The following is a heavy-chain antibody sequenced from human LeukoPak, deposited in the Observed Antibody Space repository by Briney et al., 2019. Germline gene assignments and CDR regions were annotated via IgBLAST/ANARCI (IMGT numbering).Heavy chain of an antibody. J-gene: IGHJ4*02. Sequence: GKSLRLSCAASGFTFSYYGIHWVRQVPGKGLEWVAGIVYDGRNQFYADPVKGRFTISRDNSKNTLFLRMNSPRAEDTAVYYCVKSMLGGYRLLIDSWGQGTLVTVSS. CDR2: IVYDGRNQ. CDR1: GFTFSYYG. V-gene: IGHV3-30*18. CDR3: VKSMLGGYRLLIDS. D-gene: IGHD5-12*01.